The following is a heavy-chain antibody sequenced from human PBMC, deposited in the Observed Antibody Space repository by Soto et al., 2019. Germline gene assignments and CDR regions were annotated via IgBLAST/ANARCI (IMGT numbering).Heavy chain of an antibody. CDR1: GFSLSTSGVG. CDR3: AHSAGHSSSWYNAFDI. Sequence: QITLKESGPTLVKPTQTLTLTCTFSGFSLSTSGVGVGWIRQPPGKALEWLALIYWNDDKRYSPSLKSRLTITKDTSKNQVVLTMTNMDPVDTATYYCAHSAGHSSSWYNAFDIWGQGTMVTVSS. V-gene: IGHV2-5*01. D-gene: IGHD6-13*01. J-gene: IGHJ3*02. CDR2: IYWNDDK.